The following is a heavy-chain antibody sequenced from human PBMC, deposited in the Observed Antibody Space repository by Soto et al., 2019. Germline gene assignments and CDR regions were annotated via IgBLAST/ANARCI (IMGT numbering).Heavy chain of an antibody. CDR3: ARPRITASGHYFDY. CDR1: GYSIRSGYF. Sequence: LSLTCVVPGYSIRSGYFWGWIRQPPGEGLEWIASIYHNGSTYYNPSLKSRVTISVDTSRNQLSLKLRSVTAADTAVYYCARPRITASGHYFDYWGQGTVVTVSS. D-gene: IGHD6-13*01. V-gene: IGHV4-38-2*01. CDR2: IYHNGST. J-gene: IGHJ4*02.